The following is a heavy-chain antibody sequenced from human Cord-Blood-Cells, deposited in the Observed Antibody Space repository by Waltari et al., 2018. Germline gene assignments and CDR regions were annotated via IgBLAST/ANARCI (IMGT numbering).Heavy chain of an antibody. CDR2: IYPGDSDT. CDR1: GYSFTSYW. Sequence: EVQLVQSGAEVKKPGESLKISCKGSGYSFTSYWLGWVSQLPGKGREWMGIIYPGDSDTRYSPSFQGQVTISADKSISTAYLQWSSLKASDTAMYYCARHSEYYDSSGYYLNWFDPWGQGTLVTVSS. J-gene: IGHJ5*02. D-gene: IGHD3-22*01. V-gene: IGHV5-51*01. CDR3: ARHSEYYDSSGYYLNWFDP.